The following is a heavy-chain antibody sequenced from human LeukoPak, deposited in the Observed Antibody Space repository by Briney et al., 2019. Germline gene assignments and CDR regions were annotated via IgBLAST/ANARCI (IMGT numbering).Heavy chain of an antibody. CDR3: ARNIVVVPAAISYFGY. CDR2: IYHSGST. V-gene: IGHV4-38-2*02. J-gene: IGHJ4*02. CDR1: GYSISSGYY. D-gene: IGHD2-2*02. Sequence: SETLSLTCTVSGYSISSGYYWGWIRQPPGKGLEWIGSIYHSGSTYYNPSLKSRVTISVDTSKNQFSLKLSSVTAADTAVYYCARNIVVVPAAISYFGYWGQGTLVTVSS.